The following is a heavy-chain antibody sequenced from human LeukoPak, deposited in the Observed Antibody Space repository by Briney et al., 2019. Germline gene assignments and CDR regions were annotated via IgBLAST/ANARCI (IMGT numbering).Heavy chain of an antibody. D-gene: IGHD4-17*01. CDR2: ISDYNGNT. CDR1: GYTSISYG. V-gene: IGHV1-18*01. J-gene: IGHJ4*02. Sequence: ASVKDSCKASGYTSISYGIIGVRQAPGQGLEGMGCISDYNGNTNYAQKFQGRVTMTRDKSISTAYMELSRLRSDDTAVYYCASPGYGDYPFDYWGQGTLVTVSS. CDR3: ASPGYGDYPFDY.